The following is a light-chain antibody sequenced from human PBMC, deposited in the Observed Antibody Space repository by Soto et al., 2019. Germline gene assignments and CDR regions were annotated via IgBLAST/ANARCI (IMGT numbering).Light chain of an antibody. CDR1: SSDVGAYNY. J-gene: IGLJ1*01. V-gene: IGLV2-14*01. CDR3: DSYTGSSTRFV. CDR2: EVS. Sequence: QSVLTQPASVSGSHGQSVTISCTGTSSDVGAYNYVSGYQQHPGKAPKLMIYEVSNRPSGVSNRFSGSKSGNTASLTISGLQAEDEDDYYCDSYTGSSTRFVFGTGTKLTVL.